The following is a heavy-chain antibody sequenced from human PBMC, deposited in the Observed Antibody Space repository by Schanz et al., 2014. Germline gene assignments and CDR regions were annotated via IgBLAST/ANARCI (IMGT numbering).Heavy chain of an antibody. D-gene: IGHD3-22*01. V-gene: IGHV3-48*02. Sequence: EVHLVESGGGLVQPGGSLRLSCAASGITFSSHSFNWVRQGPGKGLVWITYIIYDDGTIDYADSVKGRFTISRDTAKNSLYLERNRLRDEDTDLYDSARDRKIADLDYWGQGTLVTVSS. CDR2: IIYDDGTI. CDR1: GITFSSHS. CDR3: ARDRKIADLDY. J-gene: IGHJ4*02.